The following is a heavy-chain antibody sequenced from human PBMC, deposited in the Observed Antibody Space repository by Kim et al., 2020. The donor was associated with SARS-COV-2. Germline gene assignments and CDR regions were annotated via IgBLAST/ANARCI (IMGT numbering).Heavy chain of an antibody. J-gene: IGHJ4*02. D-gene: IGHD3-10*01. V-gene: IGHV3-23*01. CDR3: AKGSVSSPRSFDY. Sequence: YAASVKARLSISGDDSTNTLYLQVNRLRAEDTAVYYCAKGSVSSPRSFDYWGQGTLVTVSS.